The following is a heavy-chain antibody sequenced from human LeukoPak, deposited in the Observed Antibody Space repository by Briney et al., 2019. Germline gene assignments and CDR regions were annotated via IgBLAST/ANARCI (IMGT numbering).Heavy chain of an antibody. D-gene: IGHD6-6*01. CDR3: ARGVAAARPVYYFDY. CDR2: IYTSGST. J-gene: IGHJ4*02. CDR1: GGSLSSGSYY. V-gene: IGHV4-61*02. Sequence: SETLSLTCTVSGGSLSSGSYYWRWIRQPAGKGLEWLGRIYTSGSTNYNPSLKSRVTISVDTSKNQFSLKLSSVTAADTAVYYCARGVAAARPVYYFDYWGQGTLVTVSS.